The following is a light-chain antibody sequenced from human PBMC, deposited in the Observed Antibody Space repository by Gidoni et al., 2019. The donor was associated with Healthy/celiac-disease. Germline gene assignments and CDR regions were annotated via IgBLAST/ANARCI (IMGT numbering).Light chain of an antibody. V-gene: IGKV3-15*01. CDR3: QQYNNWPPT. Sequence: EIVMTQSPATLSVSPGERATLSCRASQRVSSNLAWYQQKPGQAPRLLIYGASTRATGIPARFSGSESGTEFTLTISSLQSEDFAVYYCQQYNNWPPTFGQGTKVEIK. CDR1: QRVSSN. CDR2: GAS. J-gene: IGKJ1*01.